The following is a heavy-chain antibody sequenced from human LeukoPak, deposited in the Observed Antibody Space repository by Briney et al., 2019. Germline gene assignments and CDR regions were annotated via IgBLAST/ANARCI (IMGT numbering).Heavy chain of an antibody. Sequence: GGSLRLACAASGFTFSSYWMNWARQAPGKGLEWVASINHNGNVNYYVDSVKGRFTISRDNAKNSLYLQMNSLRAEDTAVYYCAKYPGSGSYSPYYYYGMDVWGQGTTVTVSS. D-gene: IGHD3-10*01. CDR1: GFTFSSYW. CDR2: INHNGNVN. J-gene: IGHJ6*02. CDR3: AKYPGSGSYSPYYYYGMDV. V-gene: IGHV3-7*03.